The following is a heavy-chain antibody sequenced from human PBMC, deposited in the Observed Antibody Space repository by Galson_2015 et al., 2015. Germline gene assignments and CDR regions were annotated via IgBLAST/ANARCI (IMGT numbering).Heavy chain of an antibody. CDR2: IISSSNYI. Sequence: SLRLSCAASGFTFSHYSMNWVRQAPGKGLEWVSSIISSSNYINYADSVKGRVTMTEDTSTDTAYMELSSLRSEDTAVYYCASAPVMATISDFCIVHWGQGTLVTVSS. CDR3: ASAPVMATISDFCIVH. D-gene: IGHD5-24*01. V-gene: IGHV3-21*04. CDR1: GFTFSHYS. J-gene: IGHJ1*01.